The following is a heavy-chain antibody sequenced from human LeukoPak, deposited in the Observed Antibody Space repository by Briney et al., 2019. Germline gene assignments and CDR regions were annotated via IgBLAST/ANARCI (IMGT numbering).Heavy chain of an antibody. J-gene: IGHJ5*02. V-gene: IGHV1-18*04. Sequence: ASVKVSCKASGYTFTSYGISWVRQAPGQGLEWMGWISAYNGNTNYAQKLQGRVTMTTDTPTSTAYMELRSLRSDDTAVYYCARGVGYCSGGSCFNWFDPWGQGTLVTVSS. D-gene: IGHD2-15*01. CDR2: ISAYNGNT. CDR1: GYTFTSYG. CDR3: ARGVGYCSGGSCFNWFDP.